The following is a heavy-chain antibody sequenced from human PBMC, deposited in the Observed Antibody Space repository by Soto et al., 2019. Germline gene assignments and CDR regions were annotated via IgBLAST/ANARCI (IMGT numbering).Heavy chain of an antibody. Sequence: SETLSLTCAVYCGSFSGYYWSWIRQPPGKGLEWIGEINHSGSTNYNPSLKSRVTISVDTSKNQFSPKLSSVTAADTAVYYCARVNGPGYCSGGSCYMEEGFGMDVWGQGTTVTVSS. V-gene: IGHV4-34*01. J-gene: IGHJ6*02. D-gene: IGHD2-15*01. CDR1: CGSFSGYY. CDR3: ARVNGPGYCSGGSCYMEEGFGMDV. CDR2: INHSGST.